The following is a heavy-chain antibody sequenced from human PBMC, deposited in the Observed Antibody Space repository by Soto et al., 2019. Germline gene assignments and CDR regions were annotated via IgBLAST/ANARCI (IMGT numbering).Heavy chain of an antibody. CDR3: ARDSPHYYHSSGSGMDV. V-gene: IGHV3-48*03. D-gene: IGHD3-22*01. CDR2: ISSSGSTI. Sequence: GGSLRLSCAASGFTFSSYEMNWVRQAPGKGLEWVSYISSSGSTIYYADSVKGRFTISRDKAKNSLYLQMNSLRAEETAVYYCARDSPHYYHSSGSGMDVWGQGTTVTVSS. CDR1: GFTFSSYE. J-gene: IGHJ6*02.